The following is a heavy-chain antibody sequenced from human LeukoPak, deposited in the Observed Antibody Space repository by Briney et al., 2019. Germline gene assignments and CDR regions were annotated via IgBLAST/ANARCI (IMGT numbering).Heavy chain of an antibody. CDR1: GYTFTGYY. Sequence: ASVKVSCKASGYTFTGYYMHWVRQAPGQGLEWMGWINPNSGGTNYAQKFQGRVTMTRDTSISTAYMELSRLRSDDMAVYYCARDNAYYYDSSGYYYGLYYFDYWGQGTLVTVSS. CDR3: ARDNAYYYDSSGYYYGLYYFDY. CDR2: INPNSGGT. V-gene: IGHV1-2*02. J-gene: IGHJ4*02. D-gene: IGHD3-22*01.